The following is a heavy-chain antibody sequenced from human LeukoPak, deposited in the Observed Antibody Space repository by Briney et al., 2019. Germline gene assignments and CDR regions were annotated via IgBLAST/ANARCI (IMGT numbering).Heavy chain of an antibody. V-gene: IGHV3-33*01. CDR3: ARQNMVRGVIGFDY. CDR2: IWYDGSNK. J-gene: IGHJ4*02. D-gene: IGHD3-10*01. CDR1: GFTFSSYG. Sequence: GRSLRLSCAASGFTFSSYGMHWVRQAPGKGLEWVAVIWYDGSNKYYADSVKGRFTISRDNSKNTLCLQMNSLRAEDTAVYYCARQNMVRGVIGFDYWGQGTLVTVSS.